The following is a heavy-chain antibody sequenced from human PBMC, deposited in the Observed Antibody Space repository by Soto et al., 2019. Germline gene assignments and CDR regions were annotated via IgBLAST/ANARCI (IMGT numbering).Heavy chain of an antibody. CDR1: GFTFSSYS. J-gene: IGHJ3*02. CDR2: ISSSSSTI. CDR3: ARSGYYDILTATEGGLDAFDI. D-gene: IGHD3-9*01. V-gene: IGHV3-48*01. Sequence: GGSLRLSCAASGFTFSSYSMNWVRQAPGKGLEWVSYISSSSSTIYYADSVKGRFTISRDNAKNSLYLQMNSLRAEDTAVYYFARSGYYDILTATEGGLDAFDIWGQGTMVTVSS.